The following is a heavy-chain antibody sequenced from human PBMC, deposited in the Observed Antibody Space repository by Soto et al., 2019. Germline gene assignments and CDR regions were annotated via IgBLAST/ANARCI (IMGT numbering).Heavy chain of an antibody. CDR1: GGSMISGDYY. V-gene: IGHV4-31*11. CDR3: ARDAPGAAPY. D-gene: IGHD6-13*01. Sequence: QVQLQESGAGQVKPSQTLSLTCAVSGGSMISGDYYWNWIRQHPEKGLEWIGYINYRGSTFYNPSLKSRVTISVDTSKNQFSLKLTSVTDADTAMYYCARDAPGAAPYWSQGTLVTVSS. CDR2: INYRGST. J-gene: IGHJ4*02.